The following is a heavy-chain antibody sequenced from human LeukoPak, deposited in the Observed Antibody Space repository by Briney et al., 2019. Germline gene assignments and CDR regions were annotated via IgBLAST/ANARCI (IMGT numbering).Heavy chain of an antibody. J-gene: IGHJ4*02. D-gene: IGHD5-12*01. V-gene: IGHV1-46*01. Sequence: ASVKVSCKASGYTFTSYYMHWVRQAPGQGLEWMGIINPSGGSTSYAQKFQGRATMTRDTSTSTVYMELSSLRSEDTAVYYCARDREATFPISREWGQGTLVTVSS. CDR3: ARDREATFPISRE. CDR1: GYTFTSYY. CDR2: INPSGGST.